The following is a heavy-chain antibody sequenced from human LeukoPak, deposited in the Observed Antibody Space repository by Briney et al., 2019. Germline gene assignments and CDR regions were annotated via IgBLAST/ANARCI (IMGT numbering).Heavy chain of an antibody. CDR2: ISAYNGNT. D-gene: IGHD3-10*01. V-gene: IGHV1-18*01. CDR1: GYTFTSYG. Sequence: ASVKVSCKASGYTFTSYGISWERQAPGQRLEWMGWISAYNGNTNYAQKLQGRVTMTTDTSTSTAYMELRSLRSDDTAVYYCARGITMVRGASPGYWGQGTLVTVSS. CDR3: ARGITMVRGASPGY. J-gene: IGHJ4*02.